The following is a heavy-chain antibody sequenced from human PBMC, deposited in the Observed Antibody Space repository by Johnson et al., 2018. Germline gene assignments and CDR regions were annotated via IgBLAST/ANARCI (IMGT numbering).Heavy chain of an antibody. CDR2: IIPIFGTA. J-gene: IGHJ4*02. V-gene: IGHV1-69*12. Sequence: QVQLVQSGAEVKKPGSSVKVSCKASGGTFSSYAISWVRQAPGQGLEWMGGIIPIFGTANYAQKFQGRVTITADESTSTANRELSSLRYEDTAVYYCAGENYDRSGYPMGYWGQGTLVTVSS. CDR1: GGTFSSYA. CDR3: AGENYDRSGYPMGY. D-gene: IGHD3-22*01.